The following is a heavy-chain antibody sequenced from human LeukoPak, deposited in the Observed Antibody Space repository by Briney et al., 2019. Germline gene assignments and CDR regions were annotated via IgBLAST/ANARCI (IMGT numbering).Heavy chain of an antibody. CDR2: INPNSGGT. V-gene: IGHV1-2*02. CDR1: GYTFTGYY. J-gene: IGHJ4*02. D-gene: IGHD2-15*01. CDR3: ARDLRPAYCSGGSCYSSYLSGFDY. Sequence: GASVKVSCKASGYTFTGYYMHWVRQAPGQGLEWMGWINPNSGGTNYAQKFQGRVTMTRDTSISTAYMELGRLRSDDTAVYYCARDLRPAYCSGGSCYSSYLSGFDYWGQGTLVTVSS.